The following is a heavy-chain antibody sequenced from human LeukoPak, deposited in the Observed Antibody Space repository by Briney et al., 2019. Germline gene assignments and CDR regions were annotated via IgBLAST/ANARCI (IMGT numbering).Heavy chain of an antibody. CDR1: GGPISRGGYY. J-gene: IGHJ6*04. CDR3: ARGGYDYYYYGMDV. V-gene: IGHV4-31*03. D-gene: IGHD5-12*01. Sequence: PSETLSLTCTVSGGPISRGGYYWSWIRQHPGEGLEWIGYIYYSGSTYYNPSRKSRVTISVDTSKNQFSLKLSSVTAADTAVYYCARGGYDYYYYGMDVWGKGTTVTVPS. CDR2: IYYSGST.